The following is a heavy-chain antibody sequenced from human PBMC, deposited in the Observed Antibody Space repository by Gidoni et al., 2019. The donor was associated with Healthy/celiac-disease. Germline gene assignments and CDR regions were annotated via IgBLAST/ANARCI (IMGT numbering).Heavy chain of an antibody. CDR1: GGSASGYY. CDR2: INHSGST. CDR3: ARGRMYSSSWYVASFDY. Sequence: QVQLQQWGAGLLKPSETLSRTCAVYGGSASGYYWSWIRQPPGKWLAWIGEINHSGSTNYNPSLKSLVTISVDTSKNQFSLKLSSVTAADTAVYYCARGRMYSSSWYVASFDYWGQGTLVTVSS. V-gene: IGHV4-34*01. D-gene: IGHD6-13*01. J-gene: IGHJ4*02.